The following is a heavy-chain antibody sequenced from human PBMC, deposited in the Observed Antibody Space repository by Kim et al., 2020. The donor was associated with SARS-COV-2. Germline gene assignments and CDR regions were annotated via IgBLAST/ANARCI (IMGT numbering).Heavy chain of an antibody. CDR2: ISYDGSNK. D-gene: IGHD4-17*01. J-gene: IGHJ4*02. CDR3: AREAYGGNAGGVDY. CDR1: GFTFSSYA. Sequence: GGSLRLSCAASGFTFSSYAMHWVRQAPGKGLEWVAVISYDGSNKYYADSVKGRFTISRDNSKNTLYLQMNSLRAEETAVYYCAREAYGGNAGGVDYWGQG. V-gene: IGHV3-30*04.